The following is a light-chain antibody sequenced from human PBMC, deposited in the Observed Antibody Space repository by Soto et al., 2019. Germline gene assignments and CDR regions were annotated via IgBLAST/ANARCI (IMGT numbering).Light chain of an antibody. J-gene: IGKJ5*01. Sequence: EIVMTQSPATLSVSPGERATLSCRASQSVSSNLAWYQHKPGQAPRLLVYGASTRASGIPDRFSGSGSGTEFTLSISSLQSEDFAVYYCQQYSSSPITFGQGTRLEIK. CDR3: QQYSSSPIT. V-gene: IGKV3-15*01. CDR1: QSVSSN. CDR2: GAS.